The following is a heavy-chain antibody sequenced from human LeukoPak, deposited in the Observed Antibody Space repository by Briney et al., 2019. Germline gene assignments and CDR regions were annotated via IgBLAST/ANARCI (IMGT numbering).Heavy chain of an antibody. J-gene: IGHJ4*02. CDR2: IWYDGSNK. Sequence: GGSLRLSCAASGSTFSSYGMHWVRQAPGKGLEWVAVIWYDGSNKYYADSVKGRFTISRDNSKNTLYLQMNSLRAEDTAVYYCARASRSGYPPFDYWGQGTLVTVSS. D-gene: IGHD3-22*01. CDR3: ARASRSGYPPFDY. V-gene: IGHV3-33*01. CDR1: GSTFSSYG.